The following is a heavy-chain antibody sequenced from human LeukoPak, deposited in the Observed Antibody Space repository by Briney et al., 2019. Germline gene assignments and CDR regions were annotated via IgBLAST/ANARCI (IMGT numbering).Heavy chain of an antibody. Sequence: GGSLRLSCAASGFTFSSHGMSWVRQAPGKGLEWVSGISGNGGTTYYADSVKGRFTISRDSSKNTLYLQLNGLRPEDTAVYYCAKGIAAAGPEDYFDYWGQGTLVTVSS. CDR3: AKGIAAAGPEDYFDY. CDR2: ISGNGGTT. D-gene: IGHD6-13*01. J-gene: IGHJ4*02. CDR1: GFTFSSHG. V-gene: IGHV3-23*01.